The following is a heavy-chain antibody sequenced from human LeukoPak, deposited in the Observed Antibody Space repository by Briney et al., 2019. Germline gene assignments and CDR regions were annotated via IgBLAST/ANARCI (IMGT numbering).Heavy chain of an antibody. J-gene: IGHJ5*02. Sequence: GGSLRLSCAASGFTFSSYAMSWVRQAPGKGLEWDSDISGSGGTTYYADSVKGRFAISRDNSKNTLYLQMNSLRAEDTAVYYCVKNRDNNNLRGDSCWFDPWGQGTLVTVSS. CDR2: ISGSGGTT. CDR1: GFTFSSYA. CDR3: VKNRDNNNLRGDSCWFDP. V-gene: IGHV3-23*01. D-gene: IGHD1-14*01.